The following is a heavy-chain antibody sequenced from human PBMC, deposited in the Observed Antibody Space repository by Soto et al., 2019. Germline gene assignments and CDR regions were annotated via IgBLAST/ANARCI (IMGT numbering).Heavy chain of an antibody. Sequence: SETLSLTCNVSGGSISDFYWSWIRQSPGKRLEWIGYLYYTGSTNYNPALKSRVTISLDTSKNQFSLKVRSVTAADTAVYYCARGGGYDFRSSQAPPIDVWGQGTTVTVSS. CDR2: LYYTGST. CDR3: ARGGGYDFRSSQAPPIDV. D-gene: IGHD3-3*01. J-gene: IGHJ6*02. V-gene: IGHV4-59*01. CDR1: GGSISDFY.